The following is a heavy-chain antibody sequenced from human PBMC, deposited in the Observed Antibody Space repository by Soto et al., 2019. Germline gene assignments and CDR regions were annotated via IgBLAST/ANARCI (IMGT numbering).Heavy chain of an antibody. CDR1: GFTFDDFA. CDR2: ITWNVKIT. CDR3: AKGGPDAFCGGGRCYFES. Sequence: EVHLVDSGGGLAQPGRSLRLSCAASGFTFDDFAMHWVRRVPGKGLEWVSSITWNVKITGYADSVKGRFIISRDNAKNSLYLQMNSLLREDTALYYCAKGGPDAFCGGGRCYFESWGQGTQVTVSS. J-gene: IGHJ4*02. V-gene: IGHV3-9*01. D-gene: IGHD2-21*01.